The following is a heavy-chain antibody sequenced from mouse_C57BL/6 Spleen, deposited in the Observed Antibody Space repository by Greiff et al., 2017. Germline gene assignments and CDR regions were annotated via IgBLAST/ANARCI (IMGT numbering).Heavy chain of an antibody. CDR2: ISSGSSTI. D-gene: IGHD2-2*01. Sequence: EVMLVESGGGLVKPGGSLKLSCAASGFTFSDYGMHWVRQAPEKGLEWVAYISSGSSTIYYADTVKGRFTISRDNAKNTLFLQMTSLRSEDTAMYYCAIIYYGYEGYFDYWGQGTTLTVSS. CDR3: AIIYYGYEGYFDY. CDR1: GFTFSDYG. J-gene: IGHJ2*01. V-gene: IGHV5-17*01.